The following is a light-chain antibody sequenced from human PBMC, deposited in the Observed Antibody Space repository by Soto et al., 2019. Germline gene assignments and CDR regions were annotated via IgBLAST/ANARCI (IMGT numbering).Light chain of an antibody. V-gene: IGKV1-33*01. CDR1: QDISNY. CDR3: QQYENLPLT. Sequence: DIQMTQSPSSLSASVGDRVTITCQASQDISNYLNWYQQKPGKAPKLLIYDASNLETGVPSRFSGSGSVTDFTFTISSLQPEDFATYYCQQYENLPLTFGGGTKVEMK. J-gene: IGKJ4*01. CDR2: DAS.